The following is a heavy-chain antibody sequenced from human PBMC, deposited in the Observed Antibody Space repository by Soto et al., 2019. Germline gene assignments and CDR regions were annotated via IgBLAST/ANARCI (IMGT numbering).Heavy chain of an antibody. CDR3: ARRQIVVVPAAIDNYYYYYGMDV. D-gene: IGHD2-2*01. V-gene: IGHV1-3*01. Sequence: ASVKVSCKASGYTFTSYAMHWVRQAPGQRLEWMGWINAGNGNTKYSQKFQGRVTITRDTSASTAYMELSSLRSEDTAVYYCARRQIVVVPAAIDNYYYYYGMDVWGQGTTVPVSS. CDR2: INAGNGNT. CDR1: GYTFTSYA. J-gene: IGHJ6*02.